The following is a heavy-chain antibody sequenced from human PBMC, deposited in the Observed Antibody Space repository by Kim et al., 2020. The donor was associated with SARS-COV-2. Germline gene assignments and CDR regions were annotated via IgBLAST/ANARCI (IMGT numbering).Heavy chain of an antibody. J-gene: IGHJ1*01. CDR3: ASFDRWFPFQH. CDR1: GGSFSGYY. D-gene: IGHD2-15*01. Sequence: SETLSLTCAVYGGSFSGYYWSWIRQPPGKGLEWIGEINHSGSTNYNPSLKSRVTISVDTSKNQFALKLSSVTAADTAVYYCASFDRWFPFQHWGQGTLVTVSS. V-gene: IGHV4-34*01. CDR2: INHSGST.